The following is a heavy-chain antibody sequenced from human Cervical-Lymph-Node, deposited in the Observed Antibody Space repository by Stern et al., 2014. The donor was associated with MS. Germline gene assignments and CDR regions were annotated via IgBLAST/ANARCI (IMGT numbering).Heavy chain of an antibody. Sequence: VQLVQSGAEVKKPGESLKISCKTSGYKFTNQWIAWVRQMPGKGLEFMGSIYPGGSDTKYNPSFQGQVTISADKSVNTAYLQWSSLKASDTAMYYCATHPVGPWGQGTLVTVSS. V-gene: IGHV5-51*01. CDR2: IYPGGSDT. CDR1: GYKFTNQW. CDR3: ATHPVGP. J-gene: IGHJ5*02.